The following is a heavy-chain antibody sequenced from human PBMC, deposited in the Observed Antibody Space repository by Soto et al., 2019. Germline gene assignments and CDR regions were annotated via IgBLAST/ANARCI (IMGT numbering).Heavy chain of an antibody. D-gene: IGHD3-22*01. CDR1: GYSLTYRY. Sequence: CKAYGYSLTYRYLHWVRQDPGQALEWMGWITPFNGNTKYAQKFQDRVTITRDRSVSTAYMDLSSLRSEDTAMYYCANASSDRSDDAFDIWAQGTMVTVSS. CDR3: ANASSDRSDDAFDI. J-gene: IGHJ3*02. V-gene: IGHV1-45*02. CDR2: ITPFNGNT.